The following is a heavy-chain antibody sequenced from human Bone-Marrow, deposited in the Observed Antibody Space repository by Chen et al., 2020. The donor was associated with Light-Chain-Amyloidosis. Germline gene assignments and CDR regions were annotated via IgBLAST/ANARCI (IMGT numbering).Heavy chain of an antibody. CDR1: GFTFSSYA. Sequence: EVQLLESGGGLVQPGGSLRLPCAASGFTFSSYAMSWVRQAPGKGLEWVSASSGSGGSTYYADSVKGRFTISRDNSKNTLYLQMNSLRAEDTAVYYCAKERVSGYYPYWFDPWGQGTLVTVSS. J-gene: IGHJ5*02. D-gene: IGHD3-22*01. CDR3: AKERVSGYYPYWFDP. V-gene: IGHV3-23*01. CDR2: SSGSGGST.